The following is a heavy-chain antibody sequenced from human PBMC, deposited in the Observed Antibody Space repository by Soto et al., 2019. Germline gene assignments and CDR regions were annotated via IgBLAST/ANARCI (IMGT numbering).Heavy chain of an antibody. J-gene: IGHJ6*02. V-gene: IGHV3-72*01. Sequence: GGSLRLSCAASGFTFSDHYMDWVRQAPGKGLEWVGRTRNKANSYTTEYAASVKGRFTISRDDSKNSLYLQMNSLKTEDTAVYYCASLLYSQPYYYYGMDVWGQGTTVTVSS. CDR3: ASLLYSQPYYYYGMDV. D-gene: IGHD5-18*01. CDR1: GFTFSDHY. CDR2: TRNKANSYTT.